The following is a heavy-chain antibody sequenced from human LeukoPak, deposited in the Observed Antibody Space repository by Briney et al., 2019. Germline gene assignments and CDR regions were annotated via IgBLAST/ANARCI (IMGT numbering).Heavy chain of an antibody. CDR3: ARDGSLPDY. V-gene: IGHV3-74*01. Sequence: GGSLRLSCAASGFSFSNYWMHWVRQAPGEGLVWVARINSDETGTSYADSVKDRFTISRDNAKNTLYLQMNSLRAEDTAVYYCARDGSLPDYWGQGTLVTVSS. CDR1: GFSFSNYW. CDR2: INSDETGT. J-gene: IGHJ4*02.